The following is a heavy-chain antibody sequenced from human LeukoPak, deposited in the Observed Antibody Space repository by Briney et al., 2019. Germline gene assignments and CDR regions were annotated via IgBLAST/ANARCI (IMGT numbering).Heavy chain of an antibody. CDR3: AKDKKVSGGGGIYYYYYMDV. V-gene: IGHV3-30*18. Sequence: PGGSLRLSCAASGFTFSSYGMHWVRQAPGKGLEWVAVISYDGSNKYYADSVKGRFTISRDNSKNTLYLQMHSLRAEDTGVYYCAKDKKVSGGGGIYYYYYMDVWGKGTTVTVSS. CDR1: GFTFSSYG. D-gene: IGHD3-16*01. CDR2: ISYDGSNK. J-gene: IGHJ6*03.